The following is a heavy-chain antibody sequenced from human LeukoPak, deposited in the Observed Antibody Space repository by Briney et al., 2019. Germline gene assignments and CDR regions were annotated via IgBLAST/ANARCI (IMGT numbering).Heavy chain of an antibody. CDR1: GFSFSNYG. D-gene: IGHD1-7*01. CDR3: AKDWRWQELIHGCNI. V-gene: IGHV3-30*18. Sequence: GGSLRLSCAASGFSFSNYGMYWVRQAPGKGLEWVAVISYDGSNKYYGDSVKGRFTISRDNSKNTLYLEMNSLRAEDTAVYYCAKDWRWQELIHGCNIWGQGTMVTVSS. CDR2: ISYDGSNK. J-gene: IGHJ3*02.